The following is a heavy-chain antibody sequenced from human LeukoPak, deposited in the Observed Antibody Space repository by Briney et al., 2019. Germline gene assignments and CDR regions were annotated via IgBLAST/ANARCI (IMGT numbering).Heavy chain of an antibody. V-gene: IGHV3-66*02. Sequence: TGGSLRLSCAASGFTVSSNYMSWVRQAPGKGLEWVSVIYSGGSTYYADSVEGRFTISRDNSKNTLYLQMNSLRAEDTAVYYCARGLTTVTPLDIWGQGTMATVSS. CDR1: GFTVSSNY. CDR3: ARGLTTVTPLDI. J-gene: IGHJ3*02. D-gene: IGHD4-11*01. CDR2: IYSGGST.